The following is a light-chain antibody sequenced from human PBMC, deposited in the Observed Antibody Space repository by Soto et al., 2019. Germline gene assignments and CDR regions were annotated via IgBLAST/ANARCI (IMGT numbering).Light chain of an antibody. V-gene: IGKV1-39*01. CDR1: QSISSY. Sequence: DIQMTQSPSSLSASVGDRVNITCRASQSISSYLNWYQQKPGKAPKILIYAASSLQSGVPSRFSGSGSGTDFTLTISSLQPEDVATYYCQQSYSTPLTLGQGTKVDI. J-gene: IGKJ1*01. CDR2: AAS. CDR3: QQSYSTPLT.